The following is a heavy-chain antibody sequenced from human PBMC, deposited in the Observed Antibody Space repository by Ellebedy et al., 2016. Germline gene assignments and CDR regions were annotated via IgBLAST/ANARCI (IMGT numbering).Heavy chain of an antibody. J-gene: IGHJ4*02. Sequence: SETLSLXXAVYGGSFSGYYWSWIRQPPGKGLEWIGEINHSGSTNYNPSLKSRVTISVDTSKNQFSLKLSSVTAADTAVYYCARDAPTMGTYYDFWSGPRGGYFDYWGQGTLVTVSS. CDR2: INHSGST. CDR3: ARDAPTMGTYYDFWSGPRGGYFDY. V-gene: IGHV4-34*01. D-gene: IGHD3-3*01. CDR1: GGSFSGYY.